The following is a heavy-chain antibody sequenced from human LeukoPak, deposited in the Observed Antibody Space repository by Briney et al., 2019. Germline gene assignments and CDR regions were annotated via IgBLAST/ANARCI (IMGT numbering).Heavy chain of an antibody. CDR3: ARGSGYSYGYPLDY. J-gene: IGHJ4*02. D-gene: IGHD5-18*01. Sequence: SETLSLTCTVSGGAISNYYGSWIRQPAGKGLEWIGRIYTSGSTNYNPSLKSRVTMSVDTSKNQFSLQLSSVTAADTAVYYCARGSGYSYGYPLDYWGQGTLVTVSS. CDR1: GGAISNYY. CDR2: IYTSGST. V-gene: IGHV4-4*07.